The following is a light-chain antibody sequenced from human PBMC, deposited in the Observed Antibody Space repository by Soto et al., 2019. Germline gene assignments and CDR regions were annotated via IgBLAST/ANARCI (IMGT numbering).Light chain of an antibody. CDR3: QQRSNWPPEVT. CDR1: QSVSSY. Sequence: EIVLTQSPATLSLSPGERATLSCRASQSVSSYLAWYQQKPGQAPRLLIYDASNRATGIPARFSGSGSGTEFTLTISRLEPEDFAVYYCQQRSNWPPEVTFGQGTRLEIK. CDR2: DAS. J-gene: IGKJ5*01. V-gene: IGKV3-11*01.